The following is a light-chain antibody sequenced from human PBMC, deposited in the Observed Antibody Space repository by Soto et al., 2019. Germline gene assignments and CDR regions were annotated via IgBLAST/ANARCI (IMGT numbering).Light chain of an antibody. Sequence: EIAMTQSPATLSVSPGQRATLSCRASQNVNSNLAWYQQKPGHAPSLLMYNVSTRATGFPARFSGSGSGTEFTLTISSLQSEDSAIYYCQQYNTLNTFGQGTDWRL. V-gene: IGKV3-15*01. CDR3: QQYNTLNT. CDR2: NVS. J-gene: IGKJ5*01. CDR1: QNVNSN.